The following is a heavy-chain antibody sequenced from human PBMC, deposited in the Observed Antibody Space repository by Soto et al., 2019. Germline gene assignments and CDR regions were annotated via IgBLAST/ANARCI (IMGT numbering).Heavy chain of an antibody. J-gene: IGHJ4*02. Sequence: QITLKESGPTLVKPTQTLTLTCTFSGFSLSTSGEGVGWIRQPPGQALEWLALIHWDDDKRYSPSLKSRLTVTKDTSKNHVVLTMTNMGPVDTATYYCAHTGNYELRPDYWGQGTLVTVSS. CDR1: GFSLSTSGEG. CDR2: IHWDDDK. CDR3: AHTGNYELRPDY. D-gene: IGHD1-1*01. V-gene: IGHV2-5*02.